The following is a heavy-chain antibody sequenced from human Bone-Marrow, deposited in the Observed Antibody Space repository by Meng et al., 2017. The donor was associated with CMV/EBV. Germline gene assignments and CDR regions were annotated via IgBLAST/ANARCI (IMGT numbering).Heavy chain of an antibody. CDR2: INSDGSST. CDR1: GFTFSSYW. Sequence: GESLKISCAASGFTFSSYWMHWVRQAPGKGLVWVSRINSDGSSTSYADSVKGRFTISRDNAKNTLYLQMNSLRAEDTAVYYCARAFVAAAGTRLADYWGQGTLVTVSS. D-gene: IGHD6-13*01. V-gene: IGHV3-74*01. CDR3: ARAFVAAAGTRLADY. J-gene: IGHJ4*02.